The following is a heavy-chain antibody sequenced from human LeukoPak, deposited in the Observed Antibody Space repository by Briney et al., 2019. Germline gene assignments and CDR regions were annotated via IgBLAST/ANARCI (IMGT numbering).Heavy chain of an antibody. V-gene: IGHV1-46*01. CDR2: INPSGGKT. J-gene: IGHJ4*02. CDR1: GYTVTSYY. CDR3: ARDQGYDSSGYYYYQFDY. D-gene: IGHD3-22*01. Sequence: ASGKVSCKASGYTVTSYYLQWVRQAPGQGLEWMGIINPSGGKTSYAQKFQGRVTMTRDMSTSTVYMELSSLRSEDTAVYYCARDQGYDSSGYYYYQFDYWGQGTLVTVSS.